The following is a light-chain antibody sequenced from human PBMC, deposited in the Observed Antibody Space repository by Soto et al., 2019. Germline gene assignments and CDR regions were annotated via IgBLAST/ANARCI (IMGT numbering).Light chain of an antibody. CDR3: QQYHIYPLT. CDR2: DAS. Sequence: DIQMTQSPSTLPASVGDRVTITCRASQSIITWLAWFQQAPGKAPKILISDASSLKSGVPSRSSGSGSGTEFTLTISSLQPDDFATYYCQQYHIYPLTFGGGTKVEI. V-gene: IGKV1-5*01. CDR1: QSIITW. J-gene: IGKJ4*01.